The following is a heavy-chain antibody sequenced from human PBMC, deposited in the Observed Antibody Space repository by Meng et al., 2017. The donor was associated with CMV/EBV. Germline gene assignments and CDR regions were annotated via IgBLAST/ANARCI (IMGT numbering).Heavy chain of an antibody. CDR2: INPNSGGT. Sequence: QVRLVQSGAGVKMPGASVKVSCQDSGYTFTGYYMHWVRQAPGLWLEWMGWINPNSGGTNYAQKFQGRVPMTRETSTSTAYMELSRLRSYDTAVYYCARDRVAVAGNHWFDPWGQGTLVTVSS. D-gene: IGHD6-19*01. CDR3: ARDRVAVAGNHWFDP. CDR1: GYTFTGYY. J-gene: IGHJ5*02. V-gene: IGHV1-2*02.